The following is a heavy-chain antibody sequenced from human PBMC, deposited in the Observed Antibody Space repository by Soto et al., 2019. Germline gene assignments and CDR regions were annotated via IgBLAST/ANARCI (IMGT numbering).Heavy chain of an antibody. J-gene: IGHJ6*02. Sequence: GGSLRLPCAASGFTFSSYAMSRVRQAPGKGLEWVSAVSGSGGSTYYADSVKGRFTISRDNSKNTLYLQMNSLRAENTAVYYCAKGAEVRFLEWFKRDYYYYGMDVWGQGTTVTVSS. D-gene: IGHD3-3*01. V-gene: IGHV3-23*01. CDR3: AKGAEVRFLEWFKRDYYYYGMDV. CDR2: VSGSGGST. CDR1: GFTFSSYA.